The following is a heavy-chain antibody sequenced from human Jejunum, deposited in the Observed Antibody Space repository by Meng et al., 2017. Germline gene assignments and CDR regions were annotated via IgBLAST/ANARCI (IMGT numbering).Heavy chain of an antibody. CDR2: IWFDGSIK. D-gene: IGHD1-26*01. J-gene: IGHJ4*02. Sequence: GESLKISCAASGFTLSSHIMHWVRQAPGKGLEWVALIWFDGSIKNYADSVKGRFTISRDNSKNALFLEMNSLRTEDSAVYYCAREDGVVGISGVDYWGQGNRVTVSS. CDR1: GFTLSSHI. CDR3: AREDGVVGISGVDY. V-gene: IGHV3-33*08.